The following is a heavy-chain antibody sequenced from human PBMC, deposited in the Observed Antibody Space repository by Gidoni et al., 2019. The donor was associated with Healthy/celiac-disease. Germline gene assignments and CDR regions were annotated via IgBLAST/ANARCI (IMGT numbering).Heavy chain of an antibody. CDR1: GYTFTGYY. CDR3: ARELWSDSSSYRRFDP. CDR2: INPNSGGT. J-gene: IGHJ5*02. D-gene: IGHD6-13*01. V-gene: IGHV1-2*02. Sequence: QVQLVQSGAEVKKPGASVKVSCKASGYTFTGYYMHWVRQAPGQGLEWMGWINPNSGGTNYAQKFQGRVTMTRDTSISTAYMELSRLRSDDTAVYYCARELWSDSSSYRRFDPWGQGTLVTVSS.